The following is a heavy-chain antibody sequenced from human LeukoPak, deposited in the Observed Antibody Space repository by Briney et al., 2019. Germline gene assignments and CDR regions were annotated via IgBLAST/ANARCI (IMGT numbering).Heavy chain of an antibody. V-gene: IGHV4-34*01. D-gene: IGHD6-13*01. Sequence: SETPSLTCTASGGSINTTYWTWIRQPPGKVLEWIGEINHSGSANYKPSLKSRVIISADTSKNQFSLKLNSVTAADTAMYYCARPNSGSWYSDSWGPAFDIWGQGTMVIVSS. CDR3: ARPNSGSWYSDSWGPAFDI. J-gene: IGHJ3*02. CDR1: GGSINTTY. CDR2: INHSGSA.